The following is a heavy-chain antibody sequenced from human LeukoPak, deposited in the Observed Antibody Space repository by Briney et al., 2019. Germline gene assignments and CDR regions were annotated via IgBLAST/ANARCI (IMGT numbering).Heavy chain of an antibody. D-gene: IGHD3-22*01. CDR1: GFTFSIFG. CDR3: ARNYDSSSYWFFNY. V-gene: IGHV3-30*03. J-gene: IGHJ4*02. CDR2: ISYDGSNK. Sequence: GGSLRLSCAASGFTFSIFGMHWVRQAPGKGLEWVAVISYDGSNKYYVDSAKGRFTISRDNSKNTLYLQMNSLSAEDTAVYYCARNYDSSSYWFFNYWGQGTLVTVSS.